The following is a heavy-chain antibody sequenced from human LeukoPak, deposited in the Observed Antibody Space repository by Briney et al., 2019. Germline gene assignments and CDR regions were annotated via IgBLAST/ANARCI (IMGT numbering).Heavy chain of an antibody. CDR2: INHSGST. Sequence: PSETLSLTCAVYGGSFSGYYWSWIRQAPGKGLEWIGEINHSGSTNYNPSLKSRVTISVDTSKNQFSLKLSSVTAADTAVYYCARVAARPRWFDPWGQGTLVTVSS. J-gene: IGHJ5*02. CDR1: GGSFSGYY. D-gene: IGHD6-6*01. V-gene: IGHV4-34*01. CDR3: ARVAARPRWFDP.